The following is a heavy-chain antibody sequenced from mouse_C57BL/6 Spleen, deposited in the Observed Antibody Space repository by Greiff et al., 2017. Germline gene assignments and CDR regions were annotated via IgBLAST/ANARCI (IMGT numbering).Heavy chain of an antibody. CDR2: IDPSDSYT. Sequence: QVQLQQPGAELVMPGASVKLSCKASGYTFTSYWMHWVKQRPGQGLEWIGEIDPSDSYTNYNQKFKGKSTLTVDKSSSTAYMQLSSLTSEDSAVYYCARRWEHWYFDVWGTGTTVTVSS. CDR1: GYTFTSYW. J-gene: IGHJ1*03. D-gene: IGHD1-1*02. CDR3: ARRWEHWYFDV. V-gene: IGHV1-69*01.